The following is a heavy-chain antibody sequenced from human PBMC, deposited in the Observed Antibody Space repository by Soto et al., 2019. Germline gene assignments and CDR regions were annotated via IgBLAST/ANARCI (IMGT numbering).Heavy chain of an antibody. CDR1: GYTFTSYY. CDR3: ARVTPPEDGMDV. Sequence: QVQLVQSGAEVKKPGASVKVSCKASGYTFTSYYVHWVRQAPGQGLEWMGIINPSGGSINYAEELEGRVTMTRDTSTSTVYMELRSLKSEDTAVYYCARVTPPEDGMDVWGQGTTVTVSS. CDR2: INPSGGSI. J-gene: IGHJ6*02. V-gene: IGHV1-46*01.